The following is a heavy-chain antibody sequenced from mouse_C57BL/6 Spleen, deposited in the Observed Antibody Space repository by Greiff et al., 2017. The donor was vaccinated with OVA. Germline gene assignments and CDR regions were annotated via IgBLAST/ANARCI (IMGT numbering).Heavy chain of an antibody. V-gene: IGHV5-6*02. CDR2: ISSGGSYT. CDR3: ARQNYDYDGFAY. CDR1: GFTFSSYG. D-gene: IGHD2-4*01. Sequence: EVMLVESGGDLVKPGGSLKLSCAASGFTFSSYGMSWVRQTPDKRLEWVATISSGGSYTYYPDSVKGRFTISRDNAKNTLYLQMSSLKSEDTAMYYCARQNYDYDGFAYWGQGTLVTVSA. J-gene: IGHJ3*01.